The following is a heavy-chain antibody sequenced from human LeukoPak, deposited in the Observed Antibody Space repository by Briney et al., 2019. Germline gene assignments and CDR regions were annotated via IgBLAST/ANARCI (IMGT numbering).Heavy chain of an antibody. Sequence: GGSLRLSCAASGFTFSGSAMHWVRQASGKGLEWVGRIRSKANSYATAYAASVKGRFTISRDDSKNTAYLQMNSLKTEDTAVYYCTRHLYSSGWYGDYWGQGTLVTVSS. CDR3: TRHLYSSGWYGDY. CDR1: GFTFSGSA. J-gene: IGHJ4*02. V-gene: IGHV3-73*01. CDR2: IRSKANSYAT. D-gene: IGHD6-19*01.